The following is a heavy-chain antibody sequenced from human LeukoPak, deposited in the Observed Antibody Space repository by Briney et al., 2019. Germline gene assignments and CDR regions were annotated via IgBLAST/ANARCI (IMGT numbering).Heavy chain of an antibody. CDR1: GFTFSSYA. D-gene: IGHD2-15*01. V-gene: IGHV3-23*01. CDR2: ISGSGGSI. CDR3: ARGTHGAFDI. Sequence: GGSLRLSCAASGFTFSSYAMSWVRQAPGKGLEWVSAISGSGGSIYYADSVKGRCTISRDNAKNSLYLQMNSLRAEDTAVYYCARGTHGAFDIWGQGAMVTVSS. J-gene: IGHJ3*02.